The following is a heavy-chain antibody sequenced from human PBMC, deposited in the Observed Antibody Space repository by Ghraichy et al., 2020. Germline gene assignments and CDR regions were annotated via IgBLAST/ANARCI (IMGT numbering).Heavy chain of an antibody. CDR3: ARMGVGGGSCYSGCYYYYYGMDV. V-gene: IGHV3-53*01. CDR2: IYSGGST. D-gene: IGHD2-15*01. CDR1: GFTVSSNY. J-gene: IGHJ6*02. Sequence: GGSLRLSCAASGFTVSSNYMSWVRQAPGKGLEWVSVIYSGGSTYYADSVKGRFTISRDNSKNTLYLQMNSLRAEDTAVYYCARMGVGGGSCYSGCYYYYYGMDVWGQGTTVTVSS.